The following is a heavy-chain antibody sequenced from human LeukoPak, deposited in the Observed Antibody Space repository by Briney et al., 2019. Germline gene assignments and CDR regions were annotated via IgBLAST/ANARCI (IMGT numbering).Heavy chain of an antibody. J-gene: IGHJ4*02. D-gene: IGHD3-9*01. CDR3: ARDRAALRYFERGGPDC. Sequence: ASVKVSCKASGYTFTSYYMHWVRQAPGQGLEWMGIINPSGGSTSYAQKFQGRVTMTRDTSTSTVYMELSSLRSEDTAVYYCARDRAALRYFERGGPDCWGQGTLVTVSS. CDR2: INPSGGST. CDR1: GYTFTSYY. V-gene: IGHV1-46*01.